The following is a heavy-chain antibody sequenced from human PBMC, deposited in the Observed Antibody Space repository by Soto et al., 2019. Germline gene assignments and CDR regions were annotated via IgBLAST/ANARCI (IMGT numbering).Heavy chain of an antibody. CDR2: IDPSDSQT. J-gene: IGHJ4*02. CDR3: ARQIYDSDTGPNFQYYFDS. Sequence: GESLKISCKGSGYSFAGYWMTWVRQKPGKGLEWMGRIDPSDSQTYYSPSFRGHVTISVTKSITTVFLQWSSLMASDTAMYYCARQIYDSDTGPNFQYYFDSWGQGTPVTVSS. V-gene: IGHV5-10-1*01. CDR1: GYSFAGYW. D-gene: IGHD3-22*01.